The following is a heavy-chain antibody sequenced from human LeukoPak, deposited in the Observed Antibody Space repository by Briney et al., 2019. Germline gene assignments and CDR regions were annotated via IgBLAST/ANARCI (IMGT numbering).Heavy chain of an antibody. CDR1: GGSISSSSYY. CDR2: IYYSGST. Sequence: SETLSLTCTVSGGSISSSSYYWGWIRQPPGKGLEWIGSIYYSGSTYYDPSLKSRVTISVDTSKNQFSLKLSPVTAADTAVYYCASENWAYDYIWGSYRYGNWFDPWGQGTLVTVSS. CDR3: ASENWAYDYIWGSYRYGNWFDP. J-gene: IGHJ5*02. D-gene: IGHD3-16*02. V-gene: IGHV4-39*01.